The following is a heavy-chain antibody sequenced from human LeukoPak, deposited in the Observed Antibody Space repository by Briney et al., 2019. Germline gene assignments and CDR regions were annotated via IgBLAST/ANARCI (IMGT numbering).Heavy chain of an antibody. Sequence: SETLSLTCTVSGGSISSHYWSWIRQPPGKGLEWIGYIYYSGSTNYNPSLKSRVTISVDTSKNQFSLKLSSATAADTAVYYCARVGGSITMDNYYYYMDVWGKGTTVTVSS. CDR1: GGSISSHY. J-gene: IGHJ6*03. CDR3: ARVGGSITMDNYYYYMDV. V-gene: IGHV4-59*11. CDR2: IYYSGST. D-gene: IGHD3-10*01.